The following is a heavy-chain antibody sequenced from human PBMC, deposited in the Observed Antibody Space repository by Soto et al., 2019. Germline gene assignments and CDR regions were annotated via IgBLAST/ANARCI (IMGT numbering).Heavy chain of an antibody. CDR2: ISYDGSNK. Sequence: QVQLVESGGGVVQPGRSLRLSCAASGFTFSSYAMHWVRQAPGKGLEWVAVISYDGSNKYYADSVKGRFTISRDNSKNTLYLQMNSLRAEDTVVYYCARQYSSGWYYYYYGMDVWGQGTTVTVSS. J-gene: IGHJ6*02. D-gene: IGHD6-19*01. V-gene: IGHV3-30-3*01. CDR3: ARQYSSGWYYYYYGMDV. CDR1: GFTFSSYA.